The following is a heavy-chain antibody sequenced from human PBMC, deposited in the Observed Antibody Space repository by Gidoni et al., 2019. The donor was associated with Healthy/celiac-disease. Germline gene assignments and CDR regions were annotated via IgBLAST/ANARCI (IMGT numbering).Heavy chain of an antibody. Sequence: QVQLVESGGGVVQPGRSLRLSCAASGFTFRSYGMHGVRQAPGKGLEWVVVILYDGSKKYYADSVKGRFTISRDNSKNTLYLQMNSLRAEDTAVYYCATDVGAMVQGVISSYFDYWGQGTLVTVSS. CDR2: ILYDGSKK. CDR3: ATDVGAMVQGVISSYFDY. J-gene: IGHJ4*02. V-gene: IGHV3-33*01. D-gene: IGHD3-10*01. CDR1: GFTFRSYG.